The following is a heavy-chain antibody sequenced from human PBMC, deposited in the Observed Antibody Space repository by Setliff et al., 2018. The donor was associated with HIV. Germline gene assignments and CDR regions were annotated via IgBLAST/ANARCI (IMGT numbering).Heavy chain of an antibody. CDR1: GDSITSGGYS. J-gene: IGHJ5*02. D-gene: IGHD3-22*01. CDR3: ARENGWLFGWFDP. CDR2: IYYSGRTSHSGST. V-gene: IGHV4-30-4*08. Sequence: SETLSLTCTVSGDSITSGGYSWTWIRPPPGKALEWVGYIYYSGRTSHSGSTYYNPSVASRITISGDTSKNQFSLKLTSVTAAETAIYYCARENGWLFGWFDPWGQGTPVTV.